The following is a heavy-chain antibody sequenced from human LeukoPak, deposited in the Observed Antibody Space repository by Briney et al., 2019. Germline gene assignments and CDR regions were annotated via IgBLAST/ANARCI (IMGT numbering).Heavy chain of an antibody. Sequence: ASVKVSCKASGYTFTNFGISWVRQAPGQGLEWMGWISAYNGNTNYAQELQGRVTTTTDTSTSTAYMELRSLRSDDTAVYYCARRYSGSYFVAFDIWGQGTMVTVSS. D-gene: IGHD1-26*01. CDR1: GYTFTNFG. V-gene: IGHV1-18*01. J-gene: IGHJ3*02. CDR3: ARRYSGSYFVAFDI. CDR2: ISAYNGNT.